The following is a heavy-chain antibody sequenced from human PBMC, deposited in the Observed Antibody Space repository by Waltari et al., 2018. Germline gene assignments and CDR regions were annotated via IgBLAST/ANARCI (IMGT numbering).Heavy chain of an antibody. CDR3: AKPDSGSYSPDAFDI. D-gene: IGHD1-26*01. V-gene: IGHV3-23*01. CDR2: ISGSGGST. CDR1: GFTFSSYA. J-gene: IGHJ3*02. Sequence: EVQLLESGGGLVQSGGSRRLSCAAPGFTFSSYAMSCVSQAPGKGLEWVSAISGSGGSTYYADSVKGRFTISRDNSKNTLYLQMNSLRAEDTAVYYCAKPDSGSYSPDAFDIWGQGTMVTVSS.